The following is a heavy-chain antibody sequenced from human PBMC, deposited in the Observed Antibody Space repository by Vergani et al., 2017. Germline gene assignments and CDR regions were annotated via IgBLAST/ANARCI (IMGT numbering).Heavy chain of an antibody. V-gene: IGHV3-23*01. CDR3: ARDRYYLGSGSYPYFYYYGLDV. CDR2: ISARYPST. J-gene: IGHJ6*02. Sequence: EVQLLQSGGGVIQPGGSVRLSCAASEFTFSACPMTWVRLAPGKGLEWVSAISARYPSTYYADSVKGRFTISRDNSKNMLYLQMNSLRAEDTGVYYCARDRYYLGSGSYPYFYYYGLDVWGQGTAVTVSS. CDR1: EFTFSACP. D-gene: IGHD3-10*01.